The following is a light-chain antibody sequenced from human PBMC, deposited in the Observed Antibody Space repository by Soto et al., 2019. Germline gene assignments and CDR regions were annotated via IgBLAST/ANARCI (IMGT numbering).Light chain of an antibody. CDR1: EGIGSN. CDR3: LQSYKYPQT. CDR2: AAS. V-gene: IGKV1-6*01. J-gene: IGKJ1*01. Sequence: AIQMTQSPSSLSASVGGRVTITCRASEGIGSNLGWYQQKPGKAPRLLIYAASTLQSGVPSRFSGSGFGIDFTLSISRLQPEDFATYYCLQSYKYPQTFGQGTKVDIK.